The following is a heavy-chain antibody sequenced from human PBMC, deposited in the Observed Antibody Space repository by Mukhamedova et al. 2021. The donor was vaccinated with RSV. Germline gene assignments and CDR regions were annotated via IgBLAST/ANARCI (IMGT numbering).Heavy chain of an antibody. J-gene: IGHJ3*02. Sequence: GATNYNPSLKSRVTISADTSKNQFSLKLSSVTAADTAVYYCARGGLGIVVAPVRNAFGIWGQGTMVTVSS. CDR3: ARGGLGIVVAPVRNAFGI. V-gene: IGHV4-61*02. D-gene: IGHD2-21*01. CDR2: GAT.